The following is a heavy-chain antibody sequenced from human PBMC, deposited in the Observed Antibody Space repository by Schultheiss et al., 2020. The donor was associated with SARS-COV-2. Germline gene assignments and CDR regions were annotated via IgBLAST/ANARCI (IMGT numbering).Heavy chain of an antibody. Sequence: SETLSLTCTVSGGSVSSGSYYWSWIRQPPGKGLEWIGEINHSGSTNYNPSLKSRVTISVDTSKNQFSLKLSSVTAADTAVYYCARGTSFDYWGQGTLVTVSS. V-gene: IGHV4-61*01. D-gene: IGHD2-2*01. CDR3: ARGTSFDY. CDR1: GGSVSSGSYY. J-gene: IGHJ4*02. CDR2: INHSGST.